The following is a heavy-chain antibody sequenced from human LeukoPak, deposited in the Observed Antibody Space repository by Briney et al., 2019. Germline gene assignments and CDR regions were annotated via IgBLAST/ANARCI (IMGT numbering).Heavy chain of an antibody. CDR1: GFTFSSNY. Sequence: GGSLRLSCAASGFTFSSNYIRWVRQAPGKGLEWVSAISGSGDNTYYADSVKGRFTISRDNSKNTLYLQMNSLRVEDTAVYYCAKDRGYWGQGTLVTVSS. CDR3: AKDRGY. CDR2: ISGSGDNT. D-gene: IGHD5-24*01. V-gene: IGHV3-23*01. J-gene: IGHJ4*02.